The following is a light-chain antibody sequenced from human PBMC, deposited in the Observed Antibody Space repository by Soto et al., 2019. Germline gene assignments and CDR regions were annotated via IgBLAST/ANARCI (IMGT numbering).Light chain of an antibody. CDR1: SSNIGAGYE. V-gene: IGLV1-40*01. J-gene: IGLJ1*01. Sequence: QSVLTRPPSVSAAPGQRVTISCTGSSSNIGAGYEAHWYQQVPGTAPKLLIYENNNRPSGVPDRFSGSKSGTSDSLAITGLQADDQGEHHCLSYDSSLSGYVFGSGTKVTVL. CDR2: ENN. CDR3: LSYDSSLSGYV.